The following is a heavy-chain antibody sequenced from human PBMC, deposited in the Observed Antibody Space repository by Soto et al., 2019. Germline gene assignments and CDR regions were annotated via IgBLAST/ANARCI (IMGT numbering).Heavy chain of an antibody. CDR2: IYYSGST. CDR3: ARSWLGDERQNWLAP. V-gene: IGHV4-30-4*01. CDR1: GGSISSGDYY. Sequence: PSETLSLTCTVSGGSISSGDYYWSWIRQPPGKGLEWIGYIYYSGSTYYNPSLKSRVTISVDTSKNQFSLKLSSVTAADTAVYYCARSWLGDERQNWLAPRGRGTLVPVSS. J-gene: IGHJ5*02. D-gene: IGHD3-10*01.